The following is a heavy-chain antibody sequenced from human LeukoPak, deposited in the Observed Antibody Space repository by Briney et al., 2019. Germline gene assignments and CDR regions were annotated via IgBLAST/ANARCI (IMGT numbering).Heavy chain of an antibody. CDR3: ASTHVLLWFGESIFPPQIDY. D-gene: IGHD3-10*01. Sequence: SETLSLTCTVSGGSISGFYWSWIRQPPGKGLEWVGYIYYSGSTYYNPSLKSRVTISVDTSKNQFSLKLSSVTAADTAVYYCASTHVLLWFGESIFPPQIDYWGQGTLVTVSS. CDR1: GGSISGFY. J-gene: IGHJ4*02. V-gene: IGHV4-59*06. CDR2: IYYSGST.